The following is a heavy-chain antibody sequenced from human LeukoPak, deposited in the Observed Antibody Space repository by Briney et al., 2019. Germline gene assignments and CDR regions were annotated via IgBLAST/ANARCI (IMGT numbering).Heavy chain of an antibody. CDR2: ISGSGGST. CDR3: AKDQTPFLDYYYYGMDV. D-gene: IGHD2-15*01. V-gene: IGHV3-23*01. CDR1: GFTFSSYA. Sequence: PGGSLRLSCAASGFTFSSYAMSWVRQAPGKGLEWVSAISGSGGSTYYADSVKGRFTISRDNSKNTLYLQMNSLRAEDTAVYYCAKDQTPFLDYYYYGMDVWGQGTTVTVSS. J-gene: IGHJ6*02.